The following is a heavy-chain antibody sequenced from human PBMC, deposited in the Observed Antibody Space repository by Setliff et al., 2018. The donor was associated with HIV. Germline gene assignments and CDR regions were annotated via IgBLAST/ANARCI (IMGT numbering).Heavy chain of an antibody. CDR1: GASSIYF. CDR2: VYYSGNT. J-gene: IGHJ4*02. Sequence: SETLSLTCTVSGASSIYFWGWIRQPPGKGLEWIGSVYYSGNTYYNPSLKSRVTIAMNTSNNQFSLQLNSVTAAYTAVYYCAKDRSGSYRTFDYWGPGILVSVSP. V-gene: IGHV4-39*07. CDR3: AKDRSGSYRTFDY. D-gene: IGHD1-26*01.